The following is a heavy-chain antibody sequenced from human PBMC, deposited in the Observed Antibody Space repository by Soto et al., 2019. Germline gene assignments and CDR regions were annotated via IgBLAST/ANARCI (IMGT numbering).Heavy chain of an antibody. CDR3: AKHPYWGGYSHNGMEV. V-gene: IGHV3-23*01. J-gene: IGHJ6*04. Sequence: EVQLLESGGGLVQPGGSLRLSCAASGFTFSDYAMNWVRQAPGKGLEWVSFISGSSGNSTYYADSVKGRFPVSRDKAKLTQNLHMNCLSGEVTAVYYCAKHPYWGGYSHNGMEVWGKGTKVTVSS. D-gene: IGHD7-27*01. CDR2: ISGSSGNST. CDR1: GFTFSDYA.